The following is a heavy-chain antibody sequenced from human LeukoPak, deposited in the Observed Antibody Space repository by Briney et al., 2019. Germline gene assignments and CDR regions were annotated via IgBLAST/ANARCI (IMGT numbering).Heavy chain of an antibody. CDR1: GGSISSYY. D-gene: IGHD3-10*01. CDR2: IYYSGSA. CDR3: ARLVAYTGEFSFDY. Sequence: SETLSLTCTVSGGSISSYYWSWIRQPPGKGLEWIGYIYYSGSANYSPSLKSRVTISVDTPRNQFSLKLSSMTAADTAVYYCARLVAYTGEFSFDYWGQGTLVTVSS. V-gene: IGHV4-59*08. J-gene: IGHJ4*02.